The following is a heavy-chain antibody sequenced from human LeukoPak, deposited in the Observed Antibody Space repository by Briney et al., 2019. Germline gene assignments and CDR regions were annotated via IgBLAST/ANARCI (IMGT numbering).Heavy chain of an antibody. CDR2: IYNSGST. CDR3: ARGSLTSGFSLDY. D-gene: IGHD2-15*01. V-gene: IGHV4-59*01. CDR1: GGSISSYY. Sequence: PSETLSLTCTVSGGSISSYYWSWIRQPPGKGLEWIGYIYNSGSTNYNPSLKSRVTISVDTSKNHFSLKLSSVTAADTAVYYCARGSLTSGFSLDYWGQGTRVTVSS. J-gene: IGHJ4*02.